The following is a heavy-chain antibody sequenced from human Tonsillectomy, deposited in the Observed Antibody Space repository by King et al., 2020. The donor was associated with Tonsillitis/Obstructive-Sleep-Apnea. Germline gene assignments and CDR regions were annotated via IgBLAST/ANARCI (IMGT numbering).Heavy chain of an antibody. J-gene: IGHJ4*02. V-gene: IGHV4-34*01. CDR3: ARGMGTPGDY. D-gene: IGHD1-1*01. CDR2: INHGGST. CDR1: GGSFSGYY. Sequence: VQLQQWGAGLLKPSETLSLTCAVYGGSFSGYYWSWIRQPPGKGLEWIGEINHGGSTNYNPSLKSRVTISVDTSKNQFSLNLSSVTAADTAVYYCARGMGTPGDYWGQGALVTVSS.